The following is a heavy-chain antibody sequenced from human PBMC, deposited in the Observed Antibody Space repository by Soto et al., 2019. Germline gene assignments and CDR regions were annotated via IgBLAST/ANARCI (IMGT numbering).Heavy chain of an antibody. D-gene: IGHD3-3*01. CDR2: TGTSRKYT. Sequence: SWILQKTGKGLEWVSYTGTSRKYTFYADSVKGRLTISRDNSKNTLYLQMNSLRAEDTAVYYCAKDLYYDFRSGYTCVRGRLDVRGQGTTVTVSS. CDR3: AKDLYYDFRSGYTCVRGRLDV. J-gene: IGHJ6*01. V-gene: IGHV3-23*01.